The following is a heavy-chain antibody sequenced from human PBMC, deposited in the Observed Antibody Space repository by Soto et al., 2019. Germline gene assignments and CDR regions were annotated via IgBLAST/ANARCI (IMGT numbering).Heavy chain of an antibody. CDR1: GFTFGDDA. CDR2: IRSKAYGGTT. D-gene: IGHD2-2*01. CDR3: TRAGGYCSSTSCYPDKSYYSYYYMDV. V-gene: IGHV3-49*03. Sequence: PGGSLRLSCTASGFTFGDDAMSWFRQAPGKGLEWVGFIRSKAYGGTTEYAASVKGRFTISRDDSKSIAYLQMNSLKTEDTAVYYCTRAGGYCSSTSCYPDKSYYSYYYMDVWGKGTTVTVSS. J-gene: IGHJ6*03.